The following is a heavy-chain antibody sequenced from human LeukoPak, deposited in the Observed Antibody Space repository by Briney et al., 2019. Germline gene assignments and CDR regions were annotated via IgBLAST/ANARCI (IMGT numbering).Heavy chain of an antibody. J-gene: IGHJ6*02. D-gene: IGHD5-18*01. CDR2: ISYDGSNK. V-gene: IGHV3-30-3*01. CDR1: GFTFSSYA. Sequence: PGGSLRLSCAASGFTFSSYAMHWVRQAPGKGLEWVAVISYDGSNKYYADSVKGRFTISRDNAKNTLYLQMNSLRAEDTAVYYCARDAVDTANAVWGQGTTVTVPS. CDR3: ARDAVDTANAV.